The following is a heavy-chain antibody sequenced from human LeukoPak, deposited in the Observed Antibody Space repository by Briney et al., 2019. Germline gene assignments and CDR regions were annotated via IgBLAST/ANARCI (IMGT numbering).Heavy chain of an antibody. CDR2: IYYSGST. J-gene: IGHJ5*02. V-gene: IGHV4-39*07. CDR3: ARNYYDSSGYYLNWFDP. D-gene: IGHD3-22*01. CDR1: GGSISSSSYY. Sequence: SETLSLTCTVSGGSISSSSYYWGWIRQPPGKGLEWIGSIYYSGSTYYNPSLKSRVTISVDTSKNQFSLKLSSVTAADTAVYYCARNYYDSSGYYLNWFDPWGQGTLVTVSS.